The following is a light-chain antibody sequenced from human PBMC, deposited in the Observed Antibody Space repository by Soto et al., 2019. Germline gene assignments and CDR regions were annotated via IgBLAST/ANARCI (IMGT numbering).Light chain of an antibody. J-gene: IGKJ1*01. V-gene: IGKV3-20*01. CDR2: GAS. Sequence: ENVMKQSPGTLSLSPGGRATLSCRASQSLSSNYLAWYKQKPGPAPRLLIFGASSRATEIPDRFSGSGSGTAFSLPITRLDPADVAVYFCQQYDTCPRTFGQGTKVEIQ. CDR1: QSLSSNY. CDR3: QQYDTCPRT.